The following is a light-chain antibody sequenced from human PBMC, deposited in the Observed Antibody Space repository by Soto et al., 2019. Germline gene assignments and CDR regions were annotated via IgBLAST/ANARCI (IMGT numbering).Light chain of an antibody. Sequence: DIQLTQSPSSLSASVGDRVTITCQASQDINNYLNWYQQKPGKAPKLLIFDASSVETGVPSRFSRSGSGTHFTFTISSLEPEDIATYHCQQYEDLPLTFCGGTRVELK. V-gene: IGKV1-33*01. J-gene: IGKJ4*01. CDR2: DAS. CDR3: QQYEDLPLT. CDR1: QDINNY.